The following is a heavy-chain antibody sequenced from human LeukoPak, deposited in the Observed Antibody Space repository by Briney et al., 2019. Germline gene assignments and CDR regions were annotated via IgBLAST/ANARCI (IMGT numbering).Heavy chain of an antibody. CDR2: ISGSGGST. CDR1: GCTFSSYA. CDR3: AKGTYSSSPRDY. Sequence: LPGGSLRLSCSASGCTFSSYAMSWVRQAPGKGLEWISAISGSGGSTYYADSVKGRFTISRDNSKNTLFLQMNSLRAEDTAVYYCAKGTYSSSPRDYWGQGTLVTVSS. D-gene: IGHD6-6*01. J-gene: IGHJ4*02. V-gene: IGHV3-23*01.